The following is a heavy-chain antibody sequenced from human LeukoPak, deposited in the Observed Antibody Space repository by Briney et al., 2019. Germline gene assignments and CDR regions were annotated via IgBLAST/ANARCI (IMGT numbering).Heavy chain of an antibody. CDR3: ARARVAGPDY. CDR1: GFTFSSYS. V-gene: IGHV3-21*01. CDR2: ISSSRSYI. J-gene: IGHJ4*02. D-gene: IGHD6-19*01. Sequence: GGSLRLSCAASGFTFSSYSMNWVRQAPGKGLEWVSSISSSRSYIYYADSVKGRFTISRDNAKNSLYLQMNSLRAEDTAVYYCARARVAGPDYWGQGTLVTVSS.